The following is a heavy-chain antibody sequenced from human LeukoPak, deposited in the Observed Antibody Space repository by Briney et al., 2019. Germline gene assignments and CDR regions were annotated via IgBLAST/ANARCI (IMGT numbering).Heavy chain of an antibody. CDR1: GGSISSGGYS. CDR2: IYHSGST. CDR3: ARAQQLYYFDY. J-gene: IGHJ4*02. V-gene: IGHV4-30-2*01. D-gene: IGHD6-13*01. Sequence: SETLSLTCAVSGGSISSGGYSWSWIRQPPGKGLEWIGYIYHSGSTNYNPSLKSRVTISVDTSKSQFSLKLSSVTAADTAVYYCARAQQLYYFDYRGQGTLVTVSA.